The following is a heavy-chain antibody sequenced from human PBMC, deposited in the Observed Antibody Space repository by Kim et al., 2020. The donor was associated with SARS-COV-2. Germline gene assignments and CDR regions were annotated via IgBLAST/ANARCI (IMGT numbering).Heavy chain of an antibody. D-gene: IGHD6-6*01. J-gene: IGHJ6*02. V-gene: IGHV4-34*01. CDR1: GGSFSGYY. CDR2: INHSGST. Sequence: SETLSLTCAVYGGSFSGYYWSWIRQPPGKGLEWIGEINHSGSTNYNPSLKSRVTISVDTSKNQFSLKLSSVTAADTAVYYCARERNYYSSWDYYGMDVWGQGTTVTVSS. CDR3: ARERNYYSSWDYYGMDV.